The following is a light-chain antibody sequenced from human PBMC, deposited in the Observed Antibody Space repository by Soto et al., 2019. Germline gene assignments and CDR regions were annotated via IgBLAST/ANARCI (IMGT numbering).Light chain of an antibody. J-gene: IGKJ1*01. V-gene: IGKV1-33*01. CDR2: DAS. Sequence: DIQMTQSPSSLSASVGDRVTITCQASQDISNYLNWYQQKPGKAPKLLIYDASNLETGVPSRFSGSGSGTAFTVDISSLQPEDIATYYCRLYDNRPPLTFGQGTKVEIK. CDR3: RLYDNRPPLT. CDR1: QDISNY.